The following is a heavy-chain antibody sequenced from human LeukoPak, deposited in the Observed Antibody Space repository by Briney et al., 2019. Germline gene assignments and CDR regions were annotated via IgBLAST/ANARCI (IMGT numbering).Heavy chain of an antibody. CDR3: ARGTYYYDSSGYFFWGDAFDI. Sequence: SVKVSCKVSGYTXTELSIHWVRQAPGQGLEWMGGIIPIFGTANYAQKFQGRVTITADESTSTAYMELSSLRSEDTAVYYCARGTYYYDSSGYFFWGDAFDIWGQGTMVTVSS. CDR1: GYTXTELS. CDR2: IIPIFGTA. D-gene: IGHD3-22*01. J-gene: IGHJ3*02. V-gene: IGHV1-69*13.